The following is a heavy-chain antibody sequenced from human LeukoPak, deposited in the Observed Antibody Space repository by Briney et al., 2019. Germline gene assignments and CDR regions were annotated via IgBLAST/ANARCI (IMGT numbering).Heavy chain of an antibody. CDR1: GESFSGYY. CDR3: ARYSSSRMPFDY. Sequence: PSETLSLTCAVYGESFSGYYWSWIRQPPGKGLEWIGEINHSGSTYYNPSLKSRVTISVDTSKNQFSLKLSSVTAADTAVYYCARYSSSRMPFDYWGQGTLVTVSS. V-gene: IGHV4-34*01. J-gene: IGHJ4*02. D-gene: IGHD6-13*01. CDR2: INHSGST.